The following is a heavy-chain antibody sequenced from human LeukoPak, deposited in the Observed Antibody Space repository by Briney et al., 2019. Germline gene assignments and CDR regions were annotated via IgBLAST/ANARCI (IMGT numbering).Heavy chain of an antibody. CDR2: IYYSGST. Sequence: SETLSLTCTVSGGSISSYYWSWIRQPPGKGLEWIGYIYYSGSTYYNPSLKSRVTISVDTSKNQFSLKLSSVTAADTAVYYCARTRDYYDKGAFDYWGQGTLVTVSS. CDR1: GGSISSYY. J-gene: IGHJ4*02. CDR3: ARTRDYYDKGAFDY. D-gene: IGHD3-22*01. V-gene: IGHV4-59*12.